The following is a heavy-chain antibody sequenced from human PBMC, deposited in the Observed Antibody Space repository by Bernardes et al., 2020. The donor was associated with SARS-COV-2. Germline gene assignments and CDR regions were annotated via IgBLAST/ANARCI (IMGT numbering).Heavy chain of an antibody. Sequence: GESLKISCKGSGYRFPSYWIGWVRQMPGKGLEWMAIIYPGYSDTRYSPSFQGQVTISADKSISTAYLQWSTLKASDTAIYYCARQLVGADDAFDIWGQGTMVTVSS. CDR1: GYRFPSYW. D-gene: IGHD1-26*01. J-gene: IGHJ3*02. CDR2: IYPGYSDT. V-gene: IGHV5-51*01. CDR3: ARQLVGADDAFDI.